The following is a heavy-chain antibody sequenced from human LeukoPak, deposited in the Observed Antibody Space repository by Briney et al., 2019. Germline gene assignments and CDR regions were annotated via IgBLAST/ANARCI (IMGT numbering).Heavy chain of an antibody. CDR3: ARLLDSSGLHFDY. J-gene: IGHJ4*02. V-gene: IGHV1-8*01. Sequence: GASVKVSCKASGYTFTSYDINWVRQATGQGLEWMGWMNPNSGNTGYAQKFQGRVTMTRNTSISTAYMELSSLRSEDTAVYYCARLLDSSGLHFDYWGQGTLVTVSS. CDR2: MNPNSGNT. CDR1: GYTFTSYD. D-gene: IGHD3-22*01.